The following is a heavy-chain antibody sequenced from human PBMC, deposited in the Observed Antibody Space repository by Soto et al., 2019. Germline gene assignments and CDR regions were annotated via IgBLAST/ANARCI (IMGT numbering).Heavy chain of an antibody. Sequence: GGSLRLSCAASGFTFSSYGMHWVRQAPGKGLEWVAVISYDGSNKYYVDSVKGRFTISRDNSKNTLYLQMNSLRAEDTAVYYCAKDLPIHYYYDSSGYYYDYWGQGTLVTVSS. D-gene: IGHD3-22*01. CDR2: ISYDGSNK. CDR1: GFTFSSYG. J-gene: IGHJ4*02. CDR3: AKDLPIHYYYDSSGYYYDY. V-gene: IGHV3-30*18.